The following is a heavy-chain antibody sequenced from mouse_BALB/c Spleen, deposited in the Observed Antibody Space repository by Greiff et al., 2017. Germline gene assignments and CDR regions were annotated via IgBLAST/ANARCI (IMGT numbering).Heavy chain of an antibody. CDR1: GYTFTNYW. CDR3: ARYAYYGPMDY. D-gene: IGHD2-10*01. CDR2: IYPGGGYT. J-gene: IGHJ4*01. Sequence: QVQLQQSGAELVRPGTSVKISCKASGYTFTNYWLGWVKQRPGHGLEWIGDIYPGGGYTNYNEKFKGKATLTADTSSSTAYMQLSSLTSEDSAVYFCARYAYYGPMDYWGQGTSVTVSS. V-gene: IGHV1-63*02.